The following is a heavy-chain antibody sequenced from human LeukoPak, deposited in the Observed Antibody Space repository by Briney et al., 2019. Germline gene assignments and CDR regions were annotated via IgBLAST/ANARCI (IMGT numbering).Heavy chain of an antibody. Sequence: GGSLRLSCAASGFTFSSYAMSWVRQAPGKGLEWVSAISGSGGSTYYADSVKGRFTISRDNSKNTLYLQMNSLRAEDTAVYYCARMYYYDSSGYYPAGMDVWGQGTTVTVSS. V-gene: IGHV3-23*01. CDR1: GFTFSSYA. CDR3: ARMYYYDSSGYYPAGMDV. J-gene: IGHJ6*02. D-gene: IGHD3-22*01. CDR2: ISGSGGST.